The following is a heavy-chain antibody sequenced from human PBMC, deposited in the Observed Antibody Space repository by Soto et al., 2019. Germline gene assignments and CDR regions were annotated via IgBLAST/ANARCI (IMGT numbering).Heavy chain of an antibody. CDR3: AKLRYCSGGSYYYYYYYMDV. V-gene: IGHV3-23*01. D-gene: IGHD2-15*01. CDR2: ISGSGGST. J-gene: IGHJ6*03. Sequence: GGSLRLSCAASGFTFSSYAMSWVRQAPGKGLEWVSAISGSGGSTYYADSVKGRFTISRDNSKNTLYLQMNSLRAEDTAVYYCAKLRYCSGGSYYYYYYYMDVWGKGTTVTVSS. CDR1: GFTFSSYA.